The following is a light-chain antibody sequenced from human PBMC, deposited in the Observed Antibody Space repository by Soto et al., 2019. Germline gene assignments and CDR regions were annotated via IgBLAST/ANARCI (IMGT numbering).Light chain of an antibody. CDR3: CSYAGSSTWV. Sequence: QSALTQPASVSGSPGQSITISCTGTSSDVGSYKFVSWYQQHQGKAPKLMIYEGSKRPSGVSNRFAGSKSGNTASLTISGLQAEDEADYYCCSYAGSSTWVFGTGTKLTVL. J-gene: IGLJ1*01. CDR2: EGS. V-gene: IGLV2-23*01. CDR1: SSDVGSYKF.